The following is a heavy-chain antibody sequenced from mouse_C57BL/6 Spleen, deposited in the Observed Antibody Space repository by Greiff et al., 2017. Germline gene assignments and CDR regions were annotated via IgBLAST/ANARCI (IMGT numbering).Heavy chain of an antibody. CDR1: GFNIKDDY. CDR3: TTNGWLRGYAMDD. Sequence: EVQLQQSGAELVRPGASVKLSCTASGFNIKDDYMHWVKQRPEQGLEWIGWIDPENGDTEYASKFQGKATITADTSSNTAYLQLSSLTSEDTAFYYCTTNGWLRGYAMDDWGQGTSVTVSS. CDR2: IDPENGDT. D-gene: IGHD2-2*01. V-gene: IGHV14-4*01. J-gene: IGHJ4*01.